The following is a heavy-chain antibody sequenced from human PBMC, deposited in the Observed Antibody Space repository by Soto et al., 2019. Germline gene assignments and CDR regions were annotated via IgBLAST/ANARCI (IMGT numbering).Heavy chain of an antibody. CDR1: GGTFSSYS. D-gene: IGHD3-22*01. CDR2: IIPIFGTA. V-gene: IGHV1-69*13. J-gene: IGHJ6*02. Sequence: GASVKVSCKASGGTFSSYSISWVRQAPGRGLEWMGGIIPIFGTANYAQKFQGRVTITADESTSTAYMELSSLRSEDTAVYYCARARITMIVVAISYYYYGMDVWGQGTTVTV. CDR3: ARARITMIVVAISYYYYGMDV.